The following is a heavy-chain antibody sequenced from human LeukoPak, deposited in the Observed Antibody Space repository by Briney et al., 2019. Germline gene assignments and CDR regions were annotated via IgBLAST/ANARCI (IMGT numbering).Heavy chain of an antibody. Sequence: APVKVSCKASGYTFTSYGISWVRQAPGQGLEWMGWISAYNGNTNYAQKLQGRVTMTTDTSTSTAYMELRSLRSDDTAVYYCARQGIAVAGTIDWYFDLWGRGTLVTVSS. V-gene: IGHV1-18*01. CDR3: ARQGIAVAGTIDWYFDL. CDR1: GYTFTSYG. CDR2: ISAYNGNT. D-gene: IGHD6-19*01. J-gene: IGHJ2*01.